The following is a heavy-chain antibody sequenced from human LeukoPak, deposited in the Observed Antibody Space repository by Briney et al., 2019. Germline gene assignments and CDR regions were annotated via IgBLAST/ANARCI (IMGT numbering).Heavy chain of an antibody. Sequence: GGSLRLSCAASGFTFSSYGMHWVRQAPGKGLEWVAVISYDGSNKYYADSVKGRFTISRDNAKNSLYLQVNSLRAEDTALYYCANFPLVTAGGLGFDPWGQGTLVTVSS. CDR2: ISYDGSNK. V-gene: IGHV3-30*18. J-gene: IGHJ5*02. D-gene: IGHD2-21*02. CDR1: GFTFSSYG. CDR3: ANFPLVTAGGLGFDP.